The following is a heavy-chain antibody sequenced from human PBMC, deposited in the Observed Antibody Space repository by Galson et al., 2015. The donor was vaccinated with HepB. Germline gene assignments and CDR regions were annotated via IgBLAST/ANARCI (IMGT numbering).Heavy chain of an antibody. CDR3: AAGGDYAVGY. V-gene: IGHV3-11*06. CDR1: GFTFSDYY. J-gene: IGHJ4*02. Sequence: SLRLSCAASGFTFSDYYMSWIRQAPGKGLEWVSYISSTSSYTNYADSVKGRFTISRDNAKNPLYLQMNSLRAEDTAVYYCAAGGDYAVGYWGQGTLVTVSS. D-gene: IGHD4-17*01. CDR2: ISSTSSYT.